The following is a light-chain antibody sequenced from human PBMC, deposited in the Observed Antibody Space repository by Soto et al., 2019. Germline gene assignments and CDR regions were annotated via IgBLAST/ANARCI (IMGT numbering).Light chain of an antibody. CDR1: QTVGTTY. V-gene: IGKV3-20*01. CDR2: GAS. J-gene: IGKJ1*01. CDR3: QLYGSSRWT. Sequence: EVVLAQSPGTLSLSPGERATLSCRASQTVGTTYLAWYQHKPGQAPRLLIYGASTRATGIPDRFSGSRSGTDFPLTLSRLKPEDLAVYFCQLYGSSRWTFGQGTKVEF.